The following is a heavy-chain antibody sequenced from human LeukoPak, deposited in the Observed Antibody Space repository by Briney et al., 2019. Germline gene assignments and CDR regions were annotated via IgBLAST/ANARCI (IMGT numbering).Heavy chain of an antibody. CDR3: ARVPMVRGFTWYYFDF. J-gene: IGHJ4*02. Sequence: GSLRLSCAATGFTVSRNFMSWVRQASGKGLEWGSVIYSGGRAYYADSVKGRFTISRDNSKNTLYLQMNTLRAEDTAVYYCARVPMVRGFTWYYFDFWGQGTLVTVSS. V-gene: IGHV3-53*01. D-gene: IGHD3-10*01. CDR1: GFTVSRNF. CDR2: IYSGGRA.